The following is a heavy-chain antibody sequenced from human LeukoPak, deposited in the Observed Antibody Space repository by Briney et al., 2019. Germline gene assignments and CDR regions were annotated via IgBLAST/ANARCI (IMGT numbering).Heavy chain of an antibody. D-gene: IGHD6-19*01. J-gene: IGHJ4*02. CDR3: ARVGAVAGTIHFDY. V-gene: IGHV4-30-4*07. CDR1: GGSISSGGYS. Sequence: SETLSLTCAVSGGSISSGGYSWSWIRQPPGKGLEWIGYIYYSGSTYYNPSLKSRVTISVDTSKNQFSLKLSSVTAADTAVYYCARVGAVAGTIHFDYWGQGTLVTVSS. CDR2: IYYSGST.